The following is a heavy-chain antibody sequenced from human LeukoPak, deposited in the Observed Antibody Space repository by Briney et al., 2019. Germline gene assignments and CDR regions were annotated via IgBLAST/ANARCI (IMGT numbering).Heavy chain of an antibody. J-gene: IGHJ4*02. CDR2: ISSTSNTI. CDR3: ARPSRSTGPAY. CDR1: GFTFDDYA. Sequence: PGGSLRLSCAASGFTFDDYAMNWVRQAPGKGLEWVSWISSTSNTIYYADSVKGRFTISRDNAKNSLDLQMNSLRDEDTAVYYCARPSRSTGPAYWGQGTLVTVSS. V-gene: IGHV3-48*02. D-gene: IGHD2-2*01.